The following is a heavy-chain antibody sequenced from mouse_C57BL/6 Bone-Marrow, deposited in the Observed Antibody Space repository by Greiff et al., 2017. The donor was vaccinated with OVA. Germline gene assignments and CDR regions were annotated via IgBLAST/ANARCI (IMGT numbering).Heavy chain of an antibody. Sequence: QVQLKQPGAELVKPGASVKLSCKASGYTFTSYWMSWVKQRPGQGLEWIGMIHPNSGSTKYNEKFKSKATLTVDKSSSTAYMQLSSLTSEDSAVYYWARWGYAMDYWGQGTSVTVSS. V-gene: IGHV1-64*01. CDR1: GYTFTSYW. J-gene: IGHJ4*01. CDR3: ARWGYAMDY. CDR2: IHPNSGST.